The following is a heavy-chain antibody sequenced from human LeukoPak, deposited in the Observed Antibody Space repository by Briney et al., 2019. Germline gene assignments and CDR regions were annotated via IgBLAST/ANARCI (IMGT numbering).Heavy chain of an antibody. CDR2: IYPGHSDT. CDR1: GYSFTSYW. D-gene: IGHD3-10*01. Sequence: GASVKISCKGSGYSFTSYWIGWVRQMPAKALEWMGIIYPGHSDTRYSPSFQGQVTISADKSISTAYLQWSSLKASDTAMYYCARHRGDYYYYMDVWGKGTTVTISS. CDR3: ARHRGDYYYYMDV. J-gene: IGHJ6*03. V-gene: IGHV5-51*01.